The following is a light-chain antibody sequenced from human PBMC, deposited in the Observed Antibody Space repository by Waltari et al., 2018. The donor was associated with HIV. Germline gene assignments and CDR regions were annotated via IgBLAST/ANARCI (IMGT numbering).Light chain of an antibody. Sequence: SYELTQPPSVSVSPGQTASITCSGDQLGAKFASWYQQRPGQSPVMVIFQDTERPSGIPGVFSGSNSGNSATLTISGTQTFDEADYFCQAWDNTTPIFGGGTKLTVL. V-gene: IGLV3-1*01. J-gene: IGLJ2*01. CDR2: QDT. CDR3: QAWDNTTPI. CDR1: QLGAKF.